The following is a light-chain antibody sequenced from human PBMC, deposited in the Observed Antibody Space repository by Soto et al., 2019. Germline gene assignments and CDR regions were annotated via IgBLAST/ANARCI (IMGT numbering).Light chain of an antibody. V-gene: IGLV3-1*01. Sequence: SYELTQPPSVSVSPGQTASITCSGDKLGDKFACWYQKKPGQSPVLVIYQDNKRPSGIPERISGSNSGNTATLTISGTQAMDEADYYCQAWDSSTVVFGGGTKLTVL. CDR3: QAWDSSTVV. CDR2: QDN. J-gene: IGLJ2*01. CDR1: KLGDKF.